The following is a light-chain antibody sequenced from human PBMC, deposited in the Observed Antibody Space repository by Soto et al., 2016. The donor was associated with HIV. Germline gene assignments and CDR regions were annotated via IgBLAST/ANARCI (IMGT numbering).Light chain of an antibody. Sequence: DIQLTQSPSSLSASVGDRVTITCRSSQSISKYLNWYQQKPGKAPKLLIYKASSLESGVPSRFSGSGSGTEFTLTINSLQPDDFATYYCQQYSNLWTFGQGTKVEIK. CDR2: KAS. CDR1: QSISKY. CDR3: QQYSNLWT. V-gene: IGKV1-5*03. J-gene: IGKJ1*01.